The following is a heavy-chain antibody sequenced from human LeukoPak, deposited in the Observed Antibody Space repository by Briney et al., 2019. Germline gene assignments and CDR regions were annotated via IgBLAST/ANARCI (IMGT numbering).Heavy chain of an antibody. J-gene: IGHJ5*02. Sequence: SETLSLTCAVYGGSFSGYYWSWIRQPPGKGLEWIGEINHSGSTNYNPSLKSRVTISVDTSKNQFSLKLSSVTAADTAVYYCARGIVVPAAFNWFDPWGQGTLVTVSS. CDR1: GGSFSGYY. CDR3: ARGIVVPAAFNWFDP. D-gene: IGHD2-2*01. V-gene: IGHV4-34*01. CDR2: INHSGST.